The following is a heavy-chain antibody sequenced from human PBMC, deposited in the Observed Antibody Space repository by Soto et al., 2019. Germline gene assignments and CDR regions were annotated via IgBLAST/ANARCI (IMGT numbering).Heavy chain of an antibody. Sequence: LGESLKISCKGSGYSFTSYWIGWVRQMPGKGLEWMGIIYPGDSDTRYSPSFQGQVTISADKSISTAYLQWSSLKASDTAMYYCARSLRAAAGTPYYYGMDVWGQGTTVTVSS. D-gene: IGHD6-13*01. CDR2: IYPGDSDT. V-gene: IGHV5-51*01. CDR1: GYSFTSYW. CDR3: ARSLRAAAGTPYYYGMDV. J-gene: IGHJ6*02.